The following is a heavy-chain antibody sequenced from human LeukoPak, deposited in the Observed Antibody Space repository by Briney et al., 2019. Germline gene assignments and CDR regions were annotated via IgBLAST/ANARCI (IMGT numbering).Heavy chain of an antibody. V-gene: IGHV3-48*03. D-gene: IGHD3-9*01. CDR1: GFTFSSYE. CDR2: ISSSGSTI. J-gene: IGHJ4*02. CDR3: ALSDILTGYYHY. Sequence: PGGSLRLSXAASGFTFSSYEMNWVRQAPGKGLEWVSYISSSGSTIYYADSVKGRFTISRDNAKNSLYLQMNSLRAEDTAVYYCALSDILTGYYHYWGQGTLVTVSS.